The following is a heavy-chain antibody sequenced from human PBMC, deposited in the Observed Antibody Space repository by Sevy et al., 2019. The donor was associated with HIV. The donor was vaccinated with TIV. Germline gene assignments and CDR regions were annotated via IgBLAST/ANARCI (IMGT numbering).Heavy chain of an antibody. D-gene: IGHD3-22*01. J-gene: IGHJ3*02. CDR2: IFKSGDVT. CDR3: AGARYDSSGSFDAFDI. V-gene: IGHV3-23*01. CDR1: GFTLRTYA. Sequence: GGSLRLSCVASGFTLRTYAMSWVRQAPGKGLKWVSTIFKSGDVTYYADSVKGRFTIARDNSKNTVYLHMNSLRAEDTAIYFCAGARYDSSGSFDAFDIWGQGTMVTVSS.